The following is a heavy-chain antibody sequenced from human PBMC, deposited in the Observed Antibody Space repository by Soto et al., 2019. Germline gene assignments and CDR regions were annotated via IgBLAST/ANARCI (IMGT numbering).Heavy chain of an antibody. Sequence: QVQLVESGGGVVQPRRSLRLSCAASGFTFSSYAMHWVRQAPGKGLEWVAVISYDGSNKYYADSVKGRFTISRDNSKNTLYLRMNILRAEDTAVYYCSSVSYYADYWVQGTLVSVSS. CDR3: SSVSYYADY. V-gene: IGHV3-30-3*01. CDR1: GFTFSSYA. CDR2: ISYDGSNK. J-gene: IGHJ4*02. D-gene: IGHD2-2*01.